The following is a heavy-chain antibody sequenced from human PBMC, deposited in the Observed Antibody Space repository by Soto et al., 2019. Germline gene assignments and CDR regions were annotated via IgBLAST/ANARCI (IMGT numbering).Heavy chain of an antibody. D-gene: IGHD5-12*01. CDR1: GYTFTSYG. CDR2: ISAYNGNT. CDR3: ARGLISIVATINADY. V-gene: IGHV1-18*01. Sequence: GASVKVSCKASGYTFTSYGISWVRQAPGQGLEWMGWISAYNGNTNYAQRLQGRVTMTTDTSTSTAYMELRSLRSDDTAVYYCARGLISIVATINADYWGQGTLVTVSS. J-gene: IGHJ4*02.